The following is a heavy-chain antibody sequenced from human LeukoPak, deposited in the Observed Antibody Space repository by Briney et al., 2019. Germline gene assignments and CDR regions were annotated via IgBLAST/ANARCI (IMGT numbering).Heavy chain of an antibody. D-gene: IGHD3-22*01. CDR2: IYSGDSDT. V-gene: IGHV5-51*01. Sequence: GESLKISCKGSGYSFTSYWIGWVRQMPGKGLEWMGIIYSGDSDTRYSPSFQGQVTISADKSISTAYLQWSSLKASDTAMYYCARQRGYYYDSSGYEFDYWGQGTLVTVSS. CDR1: GYSFTSYW. J-gene: IGHJ4*02. CDR3: ARQRGYYYDSSGYEFDY.